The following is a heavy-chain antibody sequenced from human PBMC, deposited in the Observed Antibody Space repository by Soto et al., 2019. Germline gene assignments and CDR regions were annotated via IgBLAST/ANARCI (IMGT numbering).Heavy chain of an antibody. D-gene: IGHD2-2*01. CDR1: GYTFTSYG. V-gene: IGHV1-18*01. CDR2: ISAYNGNT. CDR3: ARGFRRYCSSTSCYLGWFDP. J-gene: IGHJ5*02. Sequence: ASGKVCCKGSGYTFTSYGISWVRQAPGQGLEWMGWISAYNGNTNYAQKLQGRVTMTTDTSTSTAYMELRSLRSDDTAVYYCARGFRRYCSSTSCYLGWFDPWGQGTLVTVSS.